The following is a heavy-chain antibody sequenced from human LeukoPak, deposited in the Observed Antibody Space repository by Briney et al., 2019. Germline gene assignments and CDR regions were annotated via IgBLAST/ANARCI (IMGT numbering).Heavy chain of an antibody. V-gene: IGHV4-39*01. CDR3: EQQGRFGVVITFDY. Sequence: SETLSLTCTVSGGSISSSSYYWGWIRQPPGKGLEWIGSIYYSGSTYYNPSLKSRVTISVDTSKNQFSLKLSSVTAADTAVYYCEQQGRFGVVITFDYWGQGTLVTVSS. J-gene: IGHJ4*02. D-gene: IGHD3-3*01. CDR2: IYYSGST. CDR1: GGSISSSSYY.